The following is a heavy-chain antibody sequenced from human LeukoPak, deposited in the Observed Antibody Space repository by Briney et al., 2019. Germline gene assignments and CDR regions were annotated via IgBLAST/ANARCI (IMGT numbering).Heavy chain of an antibody. CDR3: ASPRGDYYDSSGYTFDY. V-gene: IGHV3-30-3*01. J-gene: IGHJ4*02. Sequence: GGSLRLSCAVSGFTFSSYAMHWVRQAPGKGLEWVAVISYDGSNKYYADSVKGRFTISRDNSKNTLYLQMNSLRAEDTAVYYCASPRGDYYDSSGYTFDYWGQGTLVTVSS. CDR1: GFTFSSYA. CDR2: ISYDGSNK. D-gene: IGHD3-22*01.